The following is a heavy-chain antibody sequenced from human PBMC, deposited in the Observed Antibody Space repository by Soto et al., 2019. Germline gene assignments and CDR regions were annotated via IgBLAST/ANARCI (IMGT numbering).Heavy chain of an antibody. CDR3: AKGRGGMYVGRYYGMDV. CDR2: ISYDGSNK. Sequence: GGSLRLSCTASGFTFSSYGMHWVRQAPGKGLEWVAVISYDGSNKYYADSVKGRFTISRDNSKNTLYLQMNSLRAEDTAVYYCAKGRGGMYVGRYYGMDVWGQGTTVTVSS. J-gene: IGHJ6*02. CDR1: GFTFSSYG. V-gene: IGHV3-30*18. D-gene: IGHD1-26*01.